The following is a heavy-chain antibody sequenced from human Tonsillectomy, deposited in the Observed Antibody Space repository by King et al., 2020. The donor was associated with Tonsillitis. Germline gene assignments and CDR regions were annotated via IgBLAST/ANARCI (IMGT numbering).Heavy chain of an antibody. V-gene: IGHV3-43*02. CDR2: ISRDDGST. Sequence: VQLVESGCGLVQPGGSLRLSCAASGFTFDDSAMHWVRQAPGKGLEWVSLISRDDGSTNYADSVKGRFNISRDNSKKSLYLQMNGLRIEDTAFYYCVKGAFDIWGQGTLVTVSS. CDR1: GFTFDDSA. CDR3: VKGAFDI. J-gene: IGHJ3*02.